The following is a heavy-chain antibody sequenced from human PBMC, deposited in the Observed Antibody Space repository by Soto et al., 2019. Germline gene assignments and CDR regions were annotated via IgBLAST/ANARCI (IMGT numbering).Heavy chain of an antibody. J-gene: IGHJ4*02. V-gene: IGHV3-33*08. Sequence: GGSLRLSCVASGFTFSSYSMNWVRQAPGKGLEWVAVIWYDGSNKYYADSVKGRFTISRDNSKNTLYLQMNSLRAEDTAVYYCAREKSYGSGSPFGFAYWGQGTLVTVSS. CDR2: IWYDGSNK. CDR3: AREKSYGSGSPFGFAY. CDR1: GFTFSSYS. D-gene: IGHD3-10*01.